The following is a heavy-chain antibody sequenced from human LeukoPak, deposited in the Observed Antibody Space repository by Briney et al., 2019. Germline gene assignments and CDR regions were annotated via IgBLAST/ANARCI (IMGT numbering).Heavy chain of an antibody. V-gene: IGHV4-30-4*01. CDR1: GGSISSGDYY. D-gene: IGHD2-2*01. CDR3: ASVVPAAMDYYYGMDV. CDR2: IYYSGST. J-gene: IGHJ6*02. Sequence: SETLSLTCTVSGGSISSGDYYWSWIRQPPGKGLEWIGYIYYSGSTYYNPSLKSRVTISVDTFKNQFSLKLSSVTAADTAVYYCASVVPAAMDYYYGMDVWGQGTTVTVSS.